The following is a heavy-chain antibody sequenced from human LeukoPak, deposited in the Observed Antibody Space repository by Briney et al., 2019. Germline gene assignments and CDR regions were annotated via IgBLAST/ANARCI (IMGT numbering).Heavy chain of an antibody. D-gene: IGHD3-22*01. J-gene: IGHJ4*02. Sequence: GGSLRLSCAASGFTFSSYAMSWVRQAPGKGLEWVSAISGSGGSTYYADSVKGRFTISRDNSKNTLYLQLNSLRAEDTAVYYCAKVSYDSSGPFDYWGQGTLVTVSS. CDR3: AKVSYDSSGPFDY. CDR2: ISGSGGST. CDR1: GFTFSSYA. V-gene: IGHV3-23*01.